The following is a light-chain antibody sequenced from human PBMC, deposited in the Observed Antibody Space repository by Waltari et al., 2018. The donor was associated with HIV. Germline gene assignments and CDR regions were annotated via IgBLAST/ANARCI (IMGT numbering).Light chain of an antibody. Sequence: EIVLTQSPGTLSLSTGERATLSCRASQLVSSRNVAWYQQKPGQAPTLLIYGASSRATGIPDRFSGSGSGTDFTLTISRLEPEDFAVYYCQQYGSSPSTFGPGTKVDIK. CDR3: QQYGSSPST. CDR2: GAS. J-gene: IGKJ3*01. V-gene: IGKV3-20*01. CDR1: QLVSSRN.